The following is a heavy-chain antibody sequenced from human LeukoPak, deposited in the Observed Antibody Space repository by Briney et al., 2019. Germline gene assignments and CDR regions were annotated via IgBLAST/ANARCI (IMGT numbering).Heavy chain of an antibody. Sequence: PETLSLTCTVSGGSISSSSYYWGWIRQPPGKGLEWIGSIYYSGSTYYNPSLKSRVTISVDTSKNQFSLKLSSVTAADTAVYYCARELLEWLFSYFDYWGQGTLVTVSS. J-gene: IGHJ4*02. CDR1: GGSISSSSYY. CDR2: IYYSGST. CDR3: ARELLEWLFSYFDY. V-gene: IGHV4-39*07. D-gene: IGHD3-3*01.